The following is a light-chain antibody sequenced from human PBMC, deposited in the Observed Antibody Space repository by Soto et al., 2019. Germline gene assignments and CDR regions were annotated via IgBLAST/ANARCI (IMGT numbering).Light chain of an antibody. CDR3: CSYAGSYSMV. V-gene: IGLV2-11*01. CDR1: SSDVGGYSY. Sequence: QSALTQPRSVSGSPGQAVTISCTGTSSDVGGYSYVSWYQQHPGKAPKLMIFDVTKRPSGVPDRFSGSKSGDTASLTISGLQADDEADYYCCSYAGSYSMVFGEGTQLTVL. J-gene: IGLJ3*02. CDR2: DVT.